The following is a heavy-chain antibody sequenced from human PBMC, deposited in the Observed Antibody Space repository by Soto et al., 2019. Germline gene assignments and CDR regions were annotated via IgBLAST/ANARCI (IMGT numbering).Heavy chain of an antibody. CDR3: ARGGAFVVVTALYAL. CDR2: INPSGGYT. CDR1: GYTFTTYD. Sequence: ASVKVSCKASGYTFTTYDISWVRQAPGQGLEWLGIINPSGGYTTYAQRFLGRVTMTSDTSTSTVHMELGSLTSEDTAVYYCARGGAFVVVTALYALGGRGTLVPVSS. V-gene: IGHV1-46*03. J-gene: IGHJ4*02. D-gene: IGHD2-21*02.